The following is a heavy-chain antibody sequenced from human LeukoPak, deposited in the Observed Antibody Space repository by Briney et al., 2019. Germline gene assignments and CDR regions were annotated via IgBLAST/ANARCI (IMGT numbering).Heavy chain of an antibody. CDR3: ARGLGRSHGNLDY. V-gene: IGHV3-21*01. D-gene: IGHD7-27*01. J-gene: IGHJ4*02. CDR2: ISGSSSYI. Sequence: GGSLRLSCAASGFTFSSYSMNCVRQAPGKGLEWVPSISGSSSYIYYADSVKGRFTISRDNAKNSLYLQMNSLRAEDTAVYYCARGLGRSHGNLDYWGQGTLVTVSS. CDR1: GFTFSSYS.